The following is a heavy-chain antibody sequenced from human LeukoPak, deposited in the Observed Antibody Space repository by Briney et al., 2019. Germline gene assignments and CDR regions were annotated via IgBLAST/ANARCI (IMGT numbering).Heavy chain of an antibody. CDR1: GGSISSSSYD. Sequence: KPSETLSLTCTVSGGSISSSSYDWGWLRQPPGKGREWIGSIYYSGSTYYNPSLKSRVTIPVAPSKNQFSLKLSSVTAADTAVYYCARQIYCGGDCYSGFDYWGQGTLVTVPS. CDR3: ARQIYCGGDCYSGFDY. D-gene: IGHD2-21*01. J-gene: IGHJ4*02. CDR2: IYYSGST. V-gene: IGHV4-39*01.